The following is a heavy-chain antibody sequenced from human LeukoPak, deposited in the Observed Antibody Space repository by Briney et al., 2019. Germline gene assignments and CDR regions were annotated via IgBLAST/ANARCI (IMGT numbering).Heavy chain of an antibody. V-gene: IGHV1-24*01. J-gene: IGHJ3*02. Sequence: ASVKVSCKVSGYRLSQLSMHWVRQAPGKGLEWMGGCDPEDDETVYAQKFQGRVTMTEDTSTDTAYMKLSSLRSEDTAVYYCARDRDYGDHMMAFDIWGQGTMVTVSS. CDR1: GYRLSQLS. CDR3: ARDRDYGDHMMAFDI. D-gene: IGHD4-17*01. CDR2: CDPEDDET.